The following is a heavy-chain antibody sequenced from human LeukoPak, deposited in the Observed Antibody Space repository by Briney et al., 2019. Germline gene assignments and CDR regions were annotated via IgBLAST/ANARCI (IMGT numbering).Heavy chain of an antibody. D-gene: IGHD2-15*01. CDR1: GFTFSIYD. CDR3: ARYCSGGRCSGPTAFDI. CDR2: IGTAGDT. V-gene: IGHV3-13*01. J-gene: IGHJ3*02. Sequence: PGGSLRLSCAVSGFTFSIYDMHWVRQPTGKGLEWVSAIGTAGDTYYPGSVKGRFTISRENAKNSLYLQMNSLRAGDTAVYYCARYCSGGRCSGPTAFDIWGQGTMVTVSS.